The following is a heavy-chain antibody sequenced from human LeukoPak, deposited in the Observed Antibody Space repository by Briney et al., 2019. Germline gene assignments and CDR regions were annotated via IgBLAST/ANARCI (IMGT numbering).Heavy chain of an antibody. D-gene: IGHD1-7*01. CDR2: TFYRSKLFN. Sequence: SQTLSLTCALSGDIFSSKSAAWNWIRQSPSRGLEWLGRTFYRSKLFNDYAVSVKSRITINPDTSKNQFSLHLNSVTPEDTAVYYCARGTGATDVWGQGTMVTVSS. CDR1: GDIFSSKSAA. V-gene: IGHV6-1*01. J-gene: IGHJ3*01. CDR3: ARGTGATDV.